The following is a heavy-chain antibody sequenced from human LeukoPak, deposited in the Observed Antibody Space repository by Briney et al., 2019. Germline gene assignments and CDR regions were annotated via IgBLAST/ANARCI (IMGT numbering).Heavy chain of an antibody. V-gene: IGHV3-30*04. D-gene: IGHD2-15*01. CDR1: GFTFSSYA. Sequence: GGSLRLSCAASGFTFSSYAMHWVRQAPGKGLEWVAVISYGGSNKYYADSVKGRFTISRDNSKNTLYLQMNSLRAEDTAVYYCARDPVYCSGGSCPLNWFDPWGQGTLVTVSS. J-gene: IGHJ5*02. CDR3: ARDPVYCSGGSCPLNWFDP. CDR2: ISYGGSNK.